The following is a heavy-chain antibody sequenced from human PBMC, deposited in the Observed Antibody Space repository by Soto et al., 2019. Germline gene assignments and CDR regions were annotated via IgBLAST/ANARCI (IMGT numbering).Heavy chain of an antibody. CDR3: AREVDTTMTYYFDY. CDR2: ITDSGDIT. D-gene: IGHD5-18*01. J-gene: IGHJ4*02. V-gene: IGHV3-23*01. Sequence: EVQLLESGGGLVQPGESLRLSCAASGFTFSSYAMTWVRQAPGKGLEWVSSITDSGDITYYTDSVKGRFTISRDNSKNPLYLQMNSLRAEDTAVYYCAREVDTTMTYYFDYWGQGTLVTVSS. CDR1: GFTFSSYA.